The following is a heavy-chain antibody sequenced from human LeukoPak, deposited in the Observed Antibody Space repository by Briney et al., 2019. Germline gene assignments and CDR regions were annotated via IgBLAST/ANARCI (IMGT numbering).Heavy chain of an antibody. J-gene: IGHJ4*02. CDR2: IYPGDSDT. CDR1: GYSFTSYW. Sequence: GASLQISCKGSGYSFTSYWIGWVRRMPGKGLEWMGIIYPGDSDTRYSPSFQGQVTISADKSISTAYLQWSSLKASDTAMYYCSGQFCGYDSHCFDYWGQGTLVTVSS. V-gene: IGHV5-51*01. CDR3: SGQFCGYDSHCFDY. D-gene: IGHD5-12*01.